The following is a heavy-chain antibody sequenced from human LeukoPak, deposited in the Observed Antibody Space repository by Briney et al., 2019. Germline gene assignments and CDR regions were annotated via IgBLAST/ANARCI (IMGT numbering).Heavy chain of an antibody. CDR1: GFTFSNYN. Sequence: GGSLRLSCAASGFTFSNYNINWVRQAPGKGLEWVSFIGSSSSPIYYADSVKGRFTISRDNAKNSLYLHLNSLRDEDTAVYYCARDTRPYSGSGLNFDIWGQGTLVTVSS. V-gene: IGHV3-48*02. J-gene: IGHJ3*02. CDR2: IGSSSSPI. CDR3: ARDTRPYSGSGLNFDI. D-gene: IGHD1-26*01.